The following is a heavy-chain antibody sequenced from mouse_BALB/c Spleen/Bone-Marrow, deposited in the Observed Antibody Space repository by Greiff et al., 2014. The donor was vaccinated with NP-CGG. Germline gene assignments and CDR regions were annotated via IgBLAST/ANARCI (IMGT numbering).Heavy chain of an antibody. CDR3: ARYRLGTYFDY. CDR2: IDSANGNT. J-gene: IGHJ2*01. CDR1: GFNIKDTY. V-gene: IGHV14-3*02. D-gene: IGHD1-2*01. Sequence: VTLKECGAELVKPGASVKLSCTASGFNIKDTYMHWVKQRPEQGLEWIGRIDSANGNTKYDPKFQGKATITADTSSNTAYLQLSSLTFEDTAVYYCARYRLGTYFDYWGQGTTLTVSS.